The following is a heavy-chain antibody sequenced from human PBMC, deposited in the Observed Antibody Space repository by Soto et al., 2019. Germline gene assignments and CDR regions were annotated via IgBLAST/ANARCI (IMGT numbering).Heavy chain of an antibody. V-gene: IGHV1-18*01. Sequence: QVQLVQSGAEVKKPGASVKVSCKASGYTFTSYGISWVRQAPGQGLEWMGWFSAYNGNTNYAQKLQGRVTMTTDTSTSTAYMELRSLRSDDTAVYYCARGSNIAAAGYLGVGDAFDIWGQGTMVTVSS. CDR1: GYTFTSYG. CDR3: ARGSNIAAAGYLGVGDAFDI. J-gene: IGHJ3*02. D-gene: IGHD6-13*01. CDR2: FSAYNGNT.